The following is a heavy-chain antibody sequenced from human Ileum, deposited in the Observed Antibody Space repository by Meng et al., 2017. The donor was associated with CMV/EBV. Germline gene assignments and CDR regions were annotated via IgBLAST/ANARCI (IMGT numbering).Heavy chain of an antibody. CDR2: MFYRGNT. CDR3: ARMTLYWYFDL. Sequence: QGVGPGRVKPSEPPSLTGTVSGGSISNGNFYWGLIRQPPGKELELIGSMFYRGNTYYNPSIRSRVTISLDTSKDQFSLRLTSVTGADTAVYYCARMTLYWYFDLWGRGSLVTVSS. J-gene: IGHJ2*01. D-gene: IGHD2-21*02. V-gene: IGHV4-39*07. CDR1: GGSISNGNFY.